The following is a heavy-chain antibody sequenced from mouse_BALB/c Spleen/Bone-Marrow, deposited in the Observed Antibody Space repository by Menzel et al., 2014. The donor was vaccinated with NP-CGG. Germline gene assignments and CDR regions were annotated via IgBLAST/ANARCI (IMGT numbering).Heavy chain of an antibody. CDR3: IRSAGTGFAY. CDR2: INPSNGGT. J-gene: IGHJ3*01. Sequence: QVQLQQSGTELVKPGASVKLSCKASGYTFTSYYMFWVKPRPGQGLEWIGEINPSNGGTVFNEKFKSKVTLTVDKSSSTAYIQLSGLTSEDSAVYYCIRSAGTGFAYWGQGTLVTVS. CDR1: GYTFTSYY. D-gene: IGHD3-3*01. V-gene: IGHV1-53*01.